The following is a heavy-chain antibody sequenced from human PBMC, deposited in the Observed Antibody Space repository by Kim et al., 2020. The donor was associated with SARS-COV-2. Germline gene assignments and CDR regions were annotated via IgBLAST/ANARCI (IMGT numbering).Heavy chain of an antibody. CDR1: GFTFSSYA. J-gene: IGHJ4*02. D-gene: IGHD3-10*01. Sequence: GGSLRLSCAASGFTFSSYAMSWVRQAPGKGLEWVSAISGSGGSTYYADSVKGRFTISRDNSKNTLYLQMNSLRAEDTAVYYCAKAIIGGFGELFNGYYFDYWGQGTLVTVSS. CDR2: ISGSGGST. V-gene: IGHV3-23*01. CDR3: AKAIIGGFGELFNGYYFDY.